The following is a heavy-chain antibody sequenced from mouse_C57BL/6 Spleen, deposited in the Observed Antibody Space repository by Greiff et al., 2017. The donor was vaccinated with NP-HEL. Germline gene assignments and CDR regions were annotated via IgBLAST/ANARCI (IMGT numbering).Heavy chain of an antibody. CDR3: ARIYDGSDV. CDR1: GYTFTSYW. D-gene: IGHD2-3*01. V-gene: IGHV1-50*01. Sequence: QVQLQQSGAELVKPGASVKLSCKASGYTFTSYWMQWVKQRPGQGLEWIGEIDPSDSYTNYNQKFKGKATLTVDTSSSTAYMQLSSLTSEDSAVYYCARIYDGSDVWGTGTTVTVSS. J-gene: IGHJ1*03. CDR2: IDPSDSYT.